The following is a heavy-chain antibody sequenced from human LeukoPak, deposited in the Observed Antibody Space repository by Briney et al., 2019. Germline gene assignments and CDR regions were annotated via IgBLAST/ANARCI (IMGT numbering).Heavy chain of an antibody. CDR1: GGSISSGGYY. CDR2: IYYSGST. J-gene: IGHJ4*02. V-gene: IGHV4-31*03. CDR3: ARYGYSGYKFDY. D-gene: IGHD5-12*01. Sequence: SQTLSPTCTVSGGSISSGGYYWSWIRQHPGKGLEWIGYIYYSGSTYYNPSLKSRVTISVDTSKNQFSLKLSSVTAADTAVYYCARYGYSGYKFDYWGQGTLVTVSS.